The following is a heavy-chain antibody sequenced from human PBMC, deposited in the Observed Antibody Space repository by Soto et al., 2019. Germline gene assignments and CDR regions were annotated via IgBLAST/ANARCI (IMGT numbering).Heavy chain of an antibody. Sequence: PVGSLRLSCASSVFMFSGYAMSCVRQSPGKGLEWVSAISGSGGSTWFADSVKGRFTISRVNFKNTLYLQMHSLRAEDTAVYYCAKTDYYDTTGGETFPYYDMEVWGQGTMVSLS. D-gene: IGHD3-22*01. CDR2: ISGSGGST. J-gene: IGHJ6*01. V-gene: IGHV3-23*01. CDR3: AKTDYYDTTGGETFPYYDMEV. CDR1: VFMFSGYA.